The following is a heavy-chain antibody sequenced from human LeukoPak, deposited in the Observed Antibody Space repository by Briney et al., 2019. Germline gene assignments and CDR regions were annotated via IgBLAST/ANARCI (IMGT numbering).Heavy chain of an antibody. CDR1: GFTFSSYW. Sequence: GGSLRLSCAASGFTFSSYWMHWVRQAPGKGLVWVSRINSDGSSTSYADSVKGRFTISRDNAKNTLYLQMNSLRAEDTAVYYCAKGANVGGQDYWGQGTLVTVSS. CDR3: AKGANVGGQDY. V-gene: IGHV3-74*01. J-gene: IGHJ4*02. CDR2: INSDGSST. D-gene: IGHD1-26*01.